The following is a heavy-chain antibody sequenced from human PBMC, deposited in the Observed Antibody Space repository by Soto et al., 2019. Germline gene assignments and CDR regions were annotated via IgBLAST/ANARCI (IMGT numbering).Heavy chain of an antibody. CDR1: GGTFSSYA. Sequence: SVKVSCKASGGTFSSYALSWVRQAPGQGLEWMGGIIPIFGTANYAQKFQGRVTITADESTSTAYMELSSLRSEDTAVYYCARAAIVVVPPLYYYYGMDVWGQGTTVTVSS. D-gene: IGHD2-2*01. CDR3: ARAAIVVVPPLYYYYGMDV. V-gene: IGHV1-69*13. J-gene: IGHJ6*02. CDR2: IIPIFGTA.